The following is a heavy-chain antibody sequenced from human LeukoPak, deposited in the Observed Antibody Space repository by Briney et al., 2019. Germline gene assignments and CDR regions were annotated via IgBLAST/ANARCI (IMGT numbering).Heavy chain of an antibody. D-gene: IGHD3-3*01. CDR3: ARVVRDFWSGYLNFDY. CDR2: INHSGST. J-gene: IGHJ4*02. CDR1: GGSFGGYY. V-gene: IGHV4-34*01. Sequence: SETLSLTCAVYGGSFGGYYWSWIRQPPGKGLEWIGEINHSGSTNYNPSLKSRVTISVDTSKNQFSLKLSSVTAADTAVYYCARVVRDFWSGYLNFDYWGQGTLVTVSS.